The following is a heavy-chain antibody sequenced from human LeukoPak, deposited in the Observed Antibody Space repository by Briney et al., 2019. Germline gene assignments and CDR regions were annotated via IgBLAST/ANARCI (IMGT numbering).Heavy chain of an antibody. CDR2: INSDGSST. Sequence: PGGSLRLSCAASGFTFSSYAMNWVRQAPGKGLVWVSRINSDGSSTSYADSVKGRFTISRDNAKNTLYLQVNSLRAEDTAVYYCASSDGYTFAWALSYWGQGTLVTVSS. CDR3: ASSDGYTFAWALSY. D-gene: IGHD5-24*01. J-gene: IGHJ4*02. V-gene: IGHV3-74*01. CDR1: GFTFSSYA.